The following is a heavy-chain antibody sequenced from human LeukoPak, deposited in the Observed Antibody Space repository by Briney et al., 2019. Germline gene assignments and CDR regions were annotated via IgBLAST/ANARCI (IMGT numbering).Heavy chain of an antibody. J-gene: IGHJ5*02. CDR1: GFTFSDYA. V-gene: IGHV3-23*01. D-gene: IGHD4-4*01. Sequence: PGGSLRLSCAASGFTFSDYAMSWVRQAPVKGLEWVSAISGTGDSTYYADSVKGRFTISRDNSKSTLYLQMNSLRAEDTAVYYCAKHLFGNSDVDWFDTWGQGTLVTVPS. CDR3: AKHLFGNSDVDWFDT. CDR2: ISGTGDST.